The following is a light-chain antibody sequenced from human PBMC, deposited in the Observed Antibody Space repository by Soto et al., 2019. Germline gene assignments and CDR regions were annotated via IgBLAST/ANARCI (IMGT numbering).Light chain of an antibody. CDR1: QGISSF. J-gene: IGKJ4*01. Sequence: DIQLTQSPSFLSASVGDRVTITCRASQGISSFLVWYQQKPGRAPKVLIYAASTLQSGVPSRFSGSGSGTEFTLTISSLQPEDFETYYCQQLNSYPLTFGGGTKVDIK. V-gene: IGKV1-9*01. CDR3: QQLNSYPLT. CDR2: AAS.